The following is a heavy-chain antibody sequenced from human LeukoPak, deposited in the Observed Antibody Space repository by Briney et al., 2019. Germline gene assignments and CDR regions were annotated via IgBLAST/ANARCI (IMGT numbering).Heavy chain of an antibody. CDR3: ARRGHSSSWYSDY. Sequence: GESLKISCKGSGYSFTTFWIGLVRQMPGKGLEWVGIIYPGDSYTRFRTSFQGQVTISADKSIGTAYLPWGGLKTSGTAMYYFARRGHSSSWYSDYWGQGTLVTVYS. D-gene: IGHD6-13*01. J-gene: IGHJ4*02. CDR1: GYSFTTFW. CDR2: IYPGDSYT. V-gene: IGHV5-51*01.